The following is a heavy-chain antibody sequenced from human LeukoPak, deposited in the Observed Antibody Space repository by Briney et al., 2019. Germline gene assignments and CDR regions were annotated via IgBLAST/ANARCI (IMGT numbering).Heavy chain of an antibody. CDR1: GFTFDDYA. V-gene: IGHV3-9*01. D-gene: IGHD6-13*01. Sequence: GRSLRLSCAASGFTFDDYAMHWVRQAPGKGLEWVSGISWNSGSIGYADSVKGRFTISRDNAKNSLYLQMNSLRAEDTAVYYCAKDRSSWYSGYWGQGTLVTVSS. J-gene: IGHJ4*02. CDR2: ISWNSGSI. CDR3: AKDRSSWYSGY.